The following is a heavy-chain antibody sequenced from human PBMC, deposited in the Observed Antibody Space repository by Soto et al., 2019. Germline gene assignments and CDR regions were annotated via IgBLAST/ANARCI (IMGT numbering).Heavy chain of an antibody. CDR2: IWYDGSNK. Sequence: GGSLRLSCAASGFTFSSYGMHWVRQAPGKGLEWVAVIWYDGSNKYYADSVKGRFTISRDNSKNTLYLQMNSLRPEDTAVYYCARAGYSSSWYSGLMDYWGQGTLVTVSS. CDR3: ARAGYSSSWYSGLMDY. J-gene: IGHJ4*02. V-gene: IGHV3-33*01. CDR1: GFTFSSYG. D-gene: IGHD6-13*01.